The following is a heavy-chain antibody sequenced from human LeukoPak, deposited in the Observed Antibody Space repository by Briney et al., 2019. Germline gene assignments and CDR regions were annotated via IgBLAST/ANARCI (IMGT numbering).Heavy chain of an antibody. Sequence: SETLSLTCAVYGGSFSGYYWSWIRQPPGKGLEWIGEINHSGSTNYNPSLRSRVTISVDTSKNQFSLKLSSVTAADTAVYYCARGLYYYDSSGTADAFDIWGQGTMVTVSS. CDR3: ARGLYYYDSSGTADAFDI. V-gene: IGHV4-34*01. CDR1: GGSFSGYY. D-gene: IGHD3-22*01. J-gene: IGHJ3*02. CDR2: INHSGST.